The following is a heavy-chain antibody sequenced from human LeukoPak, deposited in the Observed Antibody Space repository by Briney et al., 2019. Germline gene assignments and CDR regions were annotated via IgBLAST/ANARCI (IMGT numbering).Heavy chain of an antibody. D-gene: IGHD5-24*01. CDR2: IKQDGSEK. CDR1: GFTFSDCW. V-gene: IGHV3-7*01. CDR3: ARAGRWLQSIDY. J-gene: IGHJ4*02. Sequence: GGSLRLSCAASGFTFSDCWMTWVRQAPGKGLEWVANIKQDGSEKQYVDSVKGRFTISRDNARKSLYLEMNSLRVEDAAVYYCARAGRWLQSIDYWGQGTLVTVSS.